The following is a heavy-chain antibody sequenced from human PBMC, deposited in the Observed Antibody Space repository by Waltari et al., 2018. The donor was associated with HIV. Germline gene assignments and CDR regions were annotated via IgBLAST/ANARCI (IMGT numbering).Heavy chain of an antibody. CDR2: VYTSGNT. J-gene: IGHJ2*01. CDR3: ARALDYYESGSFPWWFFDL. CDR1: GGSITSGSYY. V-gene: IGHV4-61*02. Sequence: QVQLQESGPGLVRPSQTLSLTCTVSGGSITSGSYYWSWIRQPAGKGLEWIGRVYTSGNTDYNPSIRSRVTLSVDTSNNQFSLKLSSLTAADTAVYYCARALDYYESGSFPWWFFDLWGRGTLVTVSS. D-gene: IGHD3-10*01.